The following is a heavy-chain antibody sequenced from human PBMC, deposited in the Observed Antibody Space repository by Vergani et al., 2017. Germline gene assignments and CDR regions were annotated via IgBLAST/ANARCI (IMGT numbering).Heavy chain of an antibody. J-gene: IGHJ3*01. CDR1: GFTFSSYA. CDR3: AKELSGSYSSGDAFDL. Sequence: EVQLLESGGGLVQPGGSLRLSCAASGFTFSSYAMSWVRQAPGKGLEWVSAISGSGGRTYYADSVKGRFTISRDNSKNTLYLQMNSLRAEDTAVYYCAKELSGSYSSGDAFDLWGQGTMVTVSS. V-gene: IGHV3-23*01. D-gene: IGHD1-26*01. CDR2: ISGSGGRT.